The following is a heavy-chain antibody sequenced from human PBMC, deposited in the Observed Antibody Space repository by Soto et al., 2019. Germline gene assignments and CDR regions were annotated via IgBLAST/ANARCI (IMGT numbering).Heavy chain of an antibody. J-gene: IGHJ2*01. V-gene: IGHV4-4*02. CDR2: IYHSGST. CDR1: GGSIRSYNW. D-gene: IGHD3-10*01. Sequence: LSLTCVVSGGSIRSYNWWSWVRQPPGKGLEWIGEIYHSGSTNYNPSLKSRLTISVDTSENHFSLKLSSVTAADTAVYYCAREIGTPGRYFDLWGRGTLVTVSS. CDR3: AREIGTPGRYFDL.